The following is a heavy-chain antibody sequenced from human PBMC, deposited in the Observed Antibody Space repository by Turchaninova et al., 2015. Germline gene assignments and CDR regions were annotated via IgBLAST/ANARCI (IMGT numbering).Heavy chain of an antibody. J-gene: IGHJ6*02. Sequence: EVQLVESGGALVRPRGSLRVCWAATGIKFRSYDKNWVRQAPGKWLEWIYDSRRRDSTIDYADSVKGRFTISRDNAKNSLLLQMNSLRAEDTAVYYCARVLRFLEWFSFTKNYYYGMDVWGQGTTVTVSS. D-gene: IGHD3-3*01. CDR3: ARVLRFLEWFSFTKNYYYGMDV. V-gene: IGHV3-48*03. CDR1: GIKFRSYD. CDR2: SRRRDSTI.